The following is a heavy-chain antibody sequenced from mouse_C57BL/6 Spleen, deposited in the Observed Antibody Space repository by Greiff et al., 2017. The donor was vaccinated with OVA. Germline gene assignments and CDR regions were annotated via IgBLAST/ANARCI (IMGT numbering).Heavy chain of an antibody. CDR2: IRSKSNNYAT. V-gene: IGHV10-1*01. D-gene: IGHD2-10*01. Sequence: EVKLVESGGGLVQPKGSLKLSCAASGFSFNTYAMNWVRQAPGKGLEWVARIRSKSNNYATYYADSVKDRFTISRDDSESMLYLQMNNLKTEDTAMYYCVRGGAYYGLDYWGQGTTLTVSS. J-gene: IGHJ2*01. CDR1: GFSFNTYA. CDR3: VRGGAYYGLDY.